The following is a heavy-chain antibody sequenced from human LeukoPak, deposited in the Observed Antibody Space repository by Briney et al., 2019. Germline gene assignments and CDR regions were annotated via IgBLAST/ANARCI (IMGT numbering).Heavy chain of an antibody. V-gene: IGHV3-9*01. CDR2: ISWNSGSI. CDR1: GFTFDDYA. Sequence: GGSLRLSCAASGFTFDDYAMHWVRQAPGKGLEWVSGISWNSGSIGYADSVKGRFTISRDNAKNSLYLQMNSLRAEDTALYYCAKDQAVAGTALDYWGQGTLVTVSS. D-gene: IGHD6-19*01. J-gene: IGHJ4*02. CDR3: AKDQAVAGTALDY.